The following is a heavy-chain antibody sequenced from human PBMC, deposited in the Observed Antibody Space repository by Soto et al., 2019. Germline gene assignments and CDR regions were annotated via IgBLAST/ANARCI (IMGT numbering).Heavy chain of an antibody. CDR3: VKALSPRYNSAKAFDI. D-gene: IGHD2-2*02. Sequence: GGSRRLSCSTSGFTFSGYAMHWVRQAPGKGLEYVSVIANNGGSTYYADSVNGRFTISRDNSNNMLYLQMSSLRAEDTAVYYCVKALSPRYNSAKAFDIWGQGTLVTVSS. CDR1: GFTFSGYA. J-gene: IGHJ3*02. V-gene: IGHV3-64D*06. CDR2: IANNGGST.